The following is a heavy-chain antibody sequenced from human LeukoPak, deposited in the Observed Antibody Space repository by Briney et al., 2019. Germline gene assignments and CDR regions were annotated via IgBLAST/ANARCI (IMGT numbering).Heavy chain of an antibody. CDR1: GFTFSSYG. Sequence: PGRSLRLSCAASGFTFSSYGMHWVRQAPGKGLEWVSSISRTGNYIYYADSVKGRFTISRDNAQNSLFPPMNSLRVEDTAVYYCARVLETDCSGGSCYSGLDYWGQGTLVTVSS. V-gene: IGHV3-21*01. CDR3: ARVLETDCSGGSCYSGLDY. CDR2: ISRTGNYI. D-gene: IGHD2-15*01. J-gene: IGHJ4*02.